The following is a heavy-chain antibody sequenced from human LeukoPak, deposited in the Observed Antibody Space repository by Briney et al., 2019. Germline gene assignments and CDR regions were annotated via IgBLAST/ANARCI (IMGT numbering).Heavy chain of an antibody. CDR3: AKDRSKRSGHPA. CDR2: ISGSGGST. V-gene: IGHV3-23*01. J-gene: IGHJ5*02. Sequence: EGSLRLSCAASGFTFSSYAMSWVRQAPGKGLEWVSAISGSGGSTYYADSVKGRFTISRDNSKNTLYLQMNSLRAEDTAVYYCAKDRSKRSGHPAWGQGTLVTVSS. CDR1: GFTFSSYA. D-gene: IGHD6-19*01.